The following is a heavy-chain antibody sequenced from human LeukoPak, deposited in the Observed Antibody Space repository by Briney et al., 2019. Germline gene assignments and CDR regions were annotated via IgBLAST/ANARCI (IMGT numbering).Heavy chain of an antibody. D-gene: IGHD2-21*02. CDR2: ISSSSYI. CDR3: ARDPCCCGGDCYSVLDY. CDR1: GFTFSTYS. V-gene: IGHV3-21*01. J-gene: IGHJ4*02. Sequence: PGGSLRLSCAASGFTFSTYSMKWVRQAPGKGLEWVSSISSSSYIYYADSVKGRFTISRDNAKNSLYLQMNSLTAEDTAVYYCARDPCCCGGDCYSVLDYWGQGTLVTVSS.